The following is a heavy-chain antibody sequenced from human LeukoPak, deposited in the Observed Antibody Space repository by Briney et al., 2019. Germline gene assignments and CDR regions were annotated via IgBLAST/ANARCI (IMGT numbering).Heavy chain of an antibody. D-gene: IGHD3-22*01. CDR1: GFTFSSYE. CDR2: ISSSGSTI. J-gene: IGHJ4*02. Sequence: AGGSLRLSCAASGFTFSSYEMNWVRQAPGKGLEWVSYISSSGSTIYYADSVKGRFTISRDNAKNSLYLQMNSLRAEDTAVYYCARDRYYDSGTFDYWGQGTLVTVSS. CDR3: ARDRYYDSGTFDY. V-gene: IGHV3-48*03.